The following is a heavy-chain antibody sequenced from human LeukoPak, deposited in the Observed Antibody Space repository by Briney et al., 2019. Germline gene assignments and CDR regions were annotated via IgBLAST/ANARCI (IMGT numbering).Heavy chain of an antibody. CDR3: ARPMTTVKLYYYYGMDV. D-gene: IGHD4-17*01. J-gene: IGHJ6*02. CDR1: GFTLSSYW. Sequence: GGSLRLSCAASGFTLSSYWMSWVRQAPGKGLEWVANIKQDGSEKYYVDSVKGRFTISRDNAKNSLYLQMNSLRAEDTAVYYCARPMTTVKLYYYYGMDVWGQGTTVTVSS. CDR2: IKQDGSEK. V-gene: IGHV3-7*03.